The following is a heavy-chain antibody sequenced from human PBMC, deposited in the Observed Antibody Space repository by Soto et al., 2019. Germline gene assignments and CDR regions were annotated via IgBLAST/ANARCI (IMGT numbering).Heavy chain of an antibody. CDR3: ARGGDEYYFDY. Sequence: QVQLQESGPGPVKPSQTLSLTCTVSGGSTSSVGYYWGWIRQYPEKGLEWIGYIYYSGSTYYNPSLKRRVTISVDTSKNQFSLKLTSVTAADTAIYYCARGGDEYYFDYWGQGTQVTVSS. CDR2: IYYSGST. D-gene: IGHD3-10*01. CDR1: GGSTSSVGYY. V-gene: IGHV4-31*03. J-gene: IGHJ4*02.